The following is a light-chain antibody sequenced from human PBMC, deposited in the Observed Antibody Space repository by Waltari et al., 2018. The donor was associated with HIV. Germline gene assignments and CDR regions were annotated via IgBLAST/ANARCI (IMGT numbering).Light chain of an antibody. J-gene: IGLJ3*02. V-gene: IGLV2-14*01. CDR3: SSLTNSATLSVL. CDR2: EVS. Sequence: QFALTQPASVSGSPGQSITISCTGSSSDIGYYNYVSWYQQHPGKAPKLIIYEVSNRPSGISSRLSGSKSGNTASLTISGLQAEDEADYFCSSLTNSATLSVLFGGGTQLTVL. CDR1: SSDIGYYNY.